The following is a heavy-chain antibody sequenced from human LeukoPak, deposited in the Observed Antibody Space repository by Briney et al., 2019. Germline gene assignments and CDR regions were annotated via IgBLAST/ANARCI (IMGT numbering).Heavy chain of an antibody. D-gene: IGHD6-13*01. CDR1: GFTFDDYA. J-gene: IGHJ4*02. CDR2: IRWNGGSV. Sequence: PGRSLRLSCAASGFTFDDYAMHWVRQAPGKGLEWVSSIRWNGGSVVYADSVKGRFTISRDNAKNSLYLQMNSLRAEDTALYYCAKDMYSSSRGCLDYWGQGALVTVSS. V-gene: IGHV3-9*01. CDR3: AKDMYSSSRGCLDY.